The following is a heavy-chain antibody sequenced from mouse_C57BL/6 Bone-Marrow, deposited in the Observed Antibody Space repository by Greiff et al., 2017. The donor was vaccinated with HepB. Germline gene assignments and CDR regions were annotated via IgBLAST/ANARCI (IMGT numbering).Heavy chain of an antibody. CDR3: ARPHYYGNYPMDY. D-gene: IGHD2-1*01. V-gene: IGHV4-1*01. Sequence: EVKLLESGGGLVQPGGSLKLSCAASGIDFSRYWMSWVRRAPGKGLEWIGEINPDSSTINYAPSLKDKFIISRDNAKNTLYLQMSKVRSEDTALYYCARPHYYGNYPMDYWGQGTSVTVSS. CDR2: INPDSSTI. J-gene: IGHJ4*01. CDR1: GIDFSRYW.